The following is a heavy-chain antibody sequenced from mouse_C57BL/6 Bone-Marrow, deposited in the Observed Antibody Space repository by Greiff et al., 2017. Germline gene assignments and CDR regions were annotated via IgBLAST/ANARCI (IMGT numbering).Heavy chain of an antibody. CDR1: GYTFTSYW. D-gene: IGHD1-1*01. CDR3: ARCWNYGSSYGYFDV. V-gene: IGHV1-69*01. Sequence: QVQLQQPGAELVMPGASVKLSCKASGYTFTSYWMHWVKQRPGQGLEWIGEIDPSDSYTNYTPKFKGKSTLTVDQSSSTAYMQLSSLTSEDSAVYYCARCWNYGSSYGYFDVWGTGTTVTVSS. J-gene: IGHJ1*03. CDR2: IDPSDSYT.